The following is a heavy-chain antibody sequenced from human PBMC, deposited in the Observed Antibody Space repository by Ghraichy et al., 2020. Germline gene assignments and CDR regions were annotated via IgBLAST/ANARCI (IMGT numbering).Heavy chain of an antibody. CDR1: GGSFSGYY. D-gene: IGHD7-27*01. J-gene: IGHJ4*02. Sequence: SETLSLTCAVYGGSFSGYYWSWIRQPPGKGLEWIGEINHSGSTNYNPSLKSRVTISVDTSKNQFSLKLSSVTAADTAVYYCARGYWGSVDYWGQGTLVTVSS. CDR3: ARGYWGSVDY. V-gene: IGHV4-34*01. CDR2: INHSGST.